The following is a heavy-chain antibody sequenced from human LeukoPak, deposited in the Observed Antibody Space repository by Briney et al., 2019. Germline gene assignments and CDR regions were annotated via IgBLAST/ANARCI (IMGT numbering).Heavy chain of an antibody. J-gene: IGHJ4*02. Sequence: ASVKVSCNAAGYTFTGYYMHWVRQAPGQGLEWMGWINPNSGGTNYAQKFQGRVTMTRDTSISTAYMELSRLRSDDAAVYYCARDPPRVYSDSSVYWGPWGQGTLVTVSS. D-gene: IGHD3-22*01. CDR1: GYTFTGYY. V-gene: IGHV1-2*02. CDR3: ARDPPRVYSDSSVYWGP. CDR2: INPNSGGT.